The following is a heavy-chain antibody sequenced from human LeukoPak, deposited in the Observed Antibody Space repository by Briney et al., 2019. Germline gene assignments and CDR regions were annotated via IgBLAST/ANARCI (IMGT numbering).Heavy chain of an antibody. CDR1: GFTFSSYD. J-gene: IGHJ4*02. D-gene: IGHD5-24*01. CDR3: ARDGYNSEFDY. Sequence: GGFLRLSCAASGFTFSSYDMHWVRQATGKGLEWVSAIGTAGDTYYPGSVKGRFTISRENAKNSLYLQMNSLRAGDTAVYYCARDGYNSEFDYWGQGTLVTVSS. CDR2: IGTAGDT. V-gene: IGHV3-13*01.